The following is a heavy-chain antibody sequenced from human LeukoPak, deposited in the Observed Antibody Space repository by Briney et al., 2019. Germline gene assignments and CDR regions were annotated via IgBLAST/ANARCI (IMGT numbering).Heavy chain of an antibody. CDR3: ARDGTAAGIYFDL. J-gene: IGHJ4*01. CDR1: GFTFSSYW. CDR2: IRQDGGEK. D-gene: IGHD6-13*01. V-gene: IGHV3-7*01. Sequence: PGGSLRLSCAVSGFTFSSYWMNWVRQAPGKRLEWVASIRQDGGEKSYVDSVKGRFTISRDNTKNSLYLQINSLRAEDTAVYYCARDGTAAGIYFDLWGHGTMVTVSS.